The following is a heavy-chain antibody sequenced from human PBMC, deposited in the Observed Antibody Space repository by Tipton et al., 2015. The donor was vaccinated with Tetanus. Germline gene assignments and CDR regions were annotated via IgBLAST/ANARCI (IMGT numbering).Heavy chain of an antibody. J-gene: IGHJ4*02. CDR2: MHHSGYA. CDR3: ARVRRGATTDLDY. Sequence: TLSLTCAVSGGSITDYYWSWIRQPPGKGLEWIGYMHHSGYANYNPSLKSRVTISMDTSGNQFALRLSSVTAADTAVYYCARVRRGATTDLDYWGQGTLVTVSS. D-gene: IGHD5-12*01. CDR1: GGSITDYY. V-gene: IGHV4-59*01.